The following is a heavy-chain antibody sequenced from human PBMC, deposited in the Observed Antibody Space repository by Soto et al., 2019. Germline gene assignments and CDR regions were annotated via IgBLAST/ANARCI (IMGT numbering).Heavy chain of an antibody. Sequence: EVQLLESGGGLVQPGGSLRRSCSASGFTFSSYAMSWVRQAPGKGLEWVSAISGSGGSTYYADSVKGRFTISRDNSKNTLYLQMNSLRAEDTAVYYCAKGSSGWYERFDYWGQGTLVPVSS. V-gene: IGHV3-23*01. D-gene: IGHD6-19*01. CDR1: GFTFSSYA. J-gene: IGHJ4*02. CDR2: ISGSGGST. CDR3: AKGSSGWYERFDY.